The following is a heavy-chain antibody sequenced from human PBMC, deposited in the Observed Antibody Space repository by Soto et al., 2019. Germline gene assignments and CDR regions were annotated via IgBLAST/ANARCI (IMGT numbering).Heavy chain of an antibody. V-gene: IGHV1-2*02. CDR2: INPNSGGT. J-gene: IGHJ4*02. CDR3: ARGGSSSLDY. D-gene: IGHD6-6*01. CDR1: GYTFTGYY. Sequence: QVQLVQSGAEVKKPGASVKVSCKASGYTFTGYYMHWVRQAPGQGPEWMGWINPNSGGTTNAQKFQGRVTVTRDTSISTAYVELSSLRSDDTAVYYCARGGSSSLDYWGQGTLVTVSS.